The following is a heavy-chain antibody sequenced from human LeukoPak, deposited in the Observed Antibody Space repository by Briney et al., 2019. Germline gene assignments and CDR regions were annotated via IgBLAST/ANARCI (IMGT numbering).Heavy chain of an antibody. CDR1: GYSFTSYW. Sequence: GESPKISCKGSGYSFTSYWIGWVRQMPGKGLEWMGIIYPGDSDTRYSPSFQGQVTISADKSISTAYLQWSSLKASDTAMYYCARSTDDSSGSTYGMDVWGQGTTVTVSS. CDR2: IYPGDSDT. V-gene: IGHV5-51*01. J-gene: IGHJ6*02. D-gene: IGHD3-22*01. CDR3: ARSTDDSSGSTYGMDV.